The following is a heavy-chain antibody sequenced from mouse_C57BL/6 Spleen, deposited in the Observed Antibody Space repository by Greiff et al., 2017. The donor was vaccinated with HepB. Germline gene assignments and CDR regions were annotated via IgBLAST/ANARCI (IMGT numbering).Heavy chain of an antibody. CDR2: ISYDGSN. D-gene: IGHD1-1*01. Sequence: EVQLQQSGPGLVKPSQSLSLTCSVTGYSITSGYYWNWIRQFPGNKLEWMGYISYDGSNNYNPSLKNRISITRDTSKNQFFLKLNSVTTEDTATYYCAREDYGSSFDYWGQSTTLTVSS. CDR1: GYSITSGYY. V-gene: IGHV3-6*01. J-gene: IGHJ2*01. CDR3: AREDYGSSFDY.